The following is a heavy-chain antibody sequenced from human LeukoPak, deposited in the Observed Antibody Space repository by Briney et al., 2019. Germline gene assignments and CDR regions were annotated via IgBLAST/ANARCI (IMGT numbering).Heavy chain of an antibody. J-gene: IGHJ3*02. D-gene: IGHD3-3*01. CDR1: GYTFTSYY. Sequence: VASVKLSCTASGYTFTSYYMHWVRQAPGQGLEWMGIINHNGGGKSYAQKFQGRFTITRDNATNTLYMELNSLRAEDTAVYYCSSGGEYYCKSGYYEAFEIWRQGTMVSVS. CDR2: INHNGGGK. V-gene: IGHV1-46*01. CDR3: SSGGEYYCKSGYYEAFEI.